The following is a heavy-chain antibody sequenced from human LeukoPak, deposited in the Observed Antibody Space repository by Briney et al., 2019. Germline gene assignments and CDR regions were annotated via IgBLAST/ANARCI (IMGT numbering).Heavy chain of an antibody. CDR3: ASVLSGIAVAGSFDP. Sequence: AASVTVSCKASGGTFSSYAISWVRQAPGQGLEWMGRIIPILGIANYAQKFQGRVTITADKSTSTAYMELSSLRSEDTAVYYCASVLSGIAVAGSFDPWGQGTLVTVSS. CDR1: GGTFSSYA. J-gene: IGHJ5*02. CDR2: IIPILGIA. V-gene: IGHV1-69*04. D-gene: IGHD6-19*01.